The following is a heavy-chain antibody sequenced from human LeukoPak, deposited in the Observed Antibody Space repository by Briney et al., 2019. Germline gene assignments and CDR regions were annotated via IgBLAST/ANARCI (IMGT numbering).Heavy chain of an antibody. CDR3: ARDKLRIAARRAFDI. J-gene: IGHJ3*02. Sequence: GGSLRLSCAASGFTFSSYSMNWVRQAPGKGLEWVSSISSSSSYIYYADSVKGRFTISRDNAKNSLYLQMNSLRAEDTAVYYCARDKLRIAARRAFDIWGQGTMVTVSS. CDR2: ISSSSSYI. CDR1: GFTFSSYS. V-gene: IGHV3-21*01. D-gene: IGHD6-6*01.